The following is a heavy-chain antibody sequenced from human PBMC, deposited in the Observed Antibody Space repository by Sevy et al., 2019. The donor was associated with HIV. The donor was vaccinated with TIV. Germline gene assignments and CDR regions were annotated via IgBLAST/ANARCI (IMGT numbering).Heavy chain of an antibody. CDR3: AKDYGPTTVTAAEYFQH. CDR2: IGSSGDP. CDR1: GFTFSSYD. V-gene: IGHV3-13*05. D-gene: IGHD4-17*01. J-gene: IGHJ1*01. Sequence: GGSLRLSCAASGFTFSSYDMHWVRQVTGKGLEWVSVIGSSGDPYYPGSVKGRFTISRENAKNSVYLQMNSLRAGDTAVYYCAKDYGPTTVTAAEYFQHWGQGTLVTVSS.